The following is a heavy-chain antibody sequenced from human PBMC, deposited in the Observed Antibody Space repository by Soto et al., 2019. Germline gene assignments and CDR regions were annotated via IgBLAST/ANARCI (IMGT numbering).Heavy chain of an antibody. CDR3: ARGKWMEATYYYYGLDI. D-gene: IGHD1-1*01. CDR2: INGGTGQT. Sequence: SVKGSCKASGYTFSTHAMHWVRQAPGQSLEWMGWINGGTGQTKHSHRFQGRLTITRDTSASTAYMELSSLRSEDTAVYYCARGKWMEATYYYYGLDICGQGTTVRVSS. V-gene: IGHV1-3*01. J-gene: IGHJ6*02. CDR1: GYTFSTHA.